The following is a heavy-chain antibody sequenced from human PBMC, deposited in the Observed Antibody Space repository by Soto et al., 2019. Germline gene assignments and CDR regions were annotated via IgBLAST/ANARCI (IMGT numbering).Heavy chain of an antibody. D-gene: IGHD1-26*01. CDR1: GFTFGTYE. Sequence: GGSLRLSCAASGFTFGTYEMNWVRQAPGKGLEWLSYISSSSSVIKYADSVEGRFTISRDNAKNSLYLQIYSLRAEDTAFYYFGGGENIVGSTGGCCDIWGQGTMVTVSS. V-gene: IGHV3-48*03. CDR3: GGGENIVGSTGGCCDI. J-gene: IGHJ3*02. CDR2: ISSSSSVI.